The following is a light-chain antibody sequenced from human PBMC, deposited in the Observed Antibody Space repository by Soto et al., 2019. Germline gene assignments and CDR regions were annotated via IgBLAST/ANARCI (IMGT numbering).Light chain of an antibody. CDR1: SSDIGAYIY. Sequence: QSVLTQPPYASGSPGQSVTISCTGPSSDIGAYIYVSWYQQHPGKAPKLMISEVSRRPSGVPERFSGSKSGNTASLTVSGLQADDEAHYYCSSYAGSNNFVFGTGTKV. CDR3: SSYAGSNNFV. CDR2: EVS. V-gene: IGLV2-8*01. J-gene: IGLJ1*01.